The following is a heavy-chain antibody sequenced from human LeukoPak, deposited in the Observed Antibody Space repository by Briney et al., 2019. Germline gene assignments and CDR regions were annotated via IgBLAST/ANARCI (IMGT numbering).Heavy chain of an antibody. CDR2: ISGDGSMT. J-gene: IGHJ6*02. Sequence: GGSLRLSCAASGFTFSTHWMYWVRQAPGKELVWVSRISGDGSMTSYADSVKGRFTISRGNAKDTLFLQMTSLRVEDTAVYSCASLLTPYHGSGGGGVDVWGQGTTVTVSS. V-gene: IGHV3-74*01. D-gene: IGHD3-10*01. CDR3: ASLLTPYHGSGGGGVDV. CDR1: GFTFSTHW.